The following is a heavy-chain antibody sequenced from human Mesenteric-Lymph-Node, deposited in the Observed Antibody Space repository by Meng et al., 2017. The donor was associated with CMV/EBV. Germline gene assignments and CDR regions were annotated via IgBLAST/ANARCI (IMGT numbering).Heavy chain of an antibody. CDR3: ARDSAPDYYGSGSYYAYYYYGMDV. Sequence: GESLKISCAASGFTFSSYTVHWVRQAPGKGLEWVANIKQDGSEKYYVDSVKGRFTISRDNAKNSLYLQMNSLRAEDTAVYYCARDSAPDYYGSGSYYAYYYYGMDVWGQGTTVTVSS. CDR1: GFTFSSYT. D-gene: IGHD3-10*01. CDR2: IKQDGSEK. V-gene: IGHV3-7*01. J-gene: IGHJ6*02.